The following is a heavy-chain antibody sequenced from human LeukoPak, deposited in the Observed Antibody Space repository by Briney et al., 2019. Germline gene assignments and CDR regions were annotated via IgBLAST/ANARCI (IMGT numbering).Heavy chain of an antibody. D-gene: IGHD6-19*01. J-gene: IGHJ1*01. V-gene: IGHV3-7*01. CDR2: IKQDGSEK. CDR3: ARADYSSGWYSAEYFQH. Sequence: GGSLRLSCAASGFIFSSYWMSWVPHAPRKGLEWVANIKQDGSEKYYVDSVRGRFTISRDNAKNSLYLQMNRLRAEDTAVYFCARADYSSGWYSAEYFQHWGQGTLVTVSS. CDR1: GFIFSSYW.